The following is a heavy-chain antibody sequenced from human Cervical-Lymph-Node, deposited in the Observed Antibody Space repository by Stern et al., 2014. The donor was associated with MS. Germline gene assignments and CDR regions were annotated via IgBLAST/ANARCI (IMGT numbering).Heavy chain of an antibody. CDR3: AGEPYDYDGGGYLDY. V-gene: IGHV3-30*19. Sequence: VQLVESGGGVVQPGGSLRLSCAASGFTFHSYGMYWVRQAPGKGLEWVAGILYDGSNENYADSVKGRVTISTDNSKKPLELQMNSLRPEDTAVYYCAGEPYDYDGGGYLDYWGQGTVVTVSS. CDR2: ILYDGSNE. J-gene: IGHJ4*02. CDR1: GFTFHSYG. D-gene: IGHD3-22*01.